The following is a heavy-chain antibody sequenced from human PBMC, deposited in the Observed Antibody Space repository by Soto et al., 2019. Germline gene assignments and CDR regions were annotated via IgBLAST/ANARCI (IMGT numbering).Heavy chain of an antibody. J-gene: IGHJ4*02. D-gene: IGHD3-22*01. V-gene: IGHV1-3*04. Sequence: QVQLVQSGAEVKKPGASVKVSCKASGYTFTSYAMHWVRQAPGQRLEWMGWINTGNGNTKYSQKFQGRVTITRDTTASTAYMELSSLRAEDTAVYYCARGDYYDIHDYWGQGTLVTVSS. CDR1: GYTFTSYA. CDR2: INTGNGNT. CDR3: ARGDYYDIHDY.